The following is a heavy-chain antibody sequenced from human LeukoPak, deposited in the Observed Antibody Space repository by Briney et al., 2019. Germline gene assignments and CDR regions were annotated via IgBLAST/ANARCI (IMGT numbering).Heavy chain of an antibody. CDR2: ISWNSGSI. D-gene: IGHD5-18*01. CDR1: GFTFDDYA. Sequence: GGSLRLSCAASGFTFDDYAMHWVRQAPGKGLEWVSGISWNSGSIGYADSVKGRFTISRDNAKNSLYLQMNSLRAEDTALYYCAKENKGYSYGWGSFDYWGQGTLVTVSS. J-gene: IGHJ4*02. V-gene: IGHV3-9*01. CDR3: AKENKGYSYGWGSFDY.